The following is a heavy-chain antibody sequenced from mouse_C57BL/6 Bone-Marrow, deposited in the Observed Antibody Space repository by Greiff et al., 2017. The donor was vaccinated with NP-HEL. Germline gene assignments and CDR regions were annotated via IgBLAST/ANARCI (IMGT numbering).Heavy chain of an antibody. Sequence: VKLQESDAELVKPGASVKISCKVSGYTFTDHTIHWMKQRPEQGLEWIGYIYPRDGSTKYNEKFKGKATLTADKSSSTAYMQLNSLTSEDSAVYFCARGAILLRAVGGFDYWGQGTTLTVSS. D-gene: IGHD1-1*01. CDR3: ARGAILLRAVGGFDY. V-gene: IGHV1-78*01. CDR2: IYPRDGST. J-gene: IGHJ2*01. CDR1: GYTFTDHT.